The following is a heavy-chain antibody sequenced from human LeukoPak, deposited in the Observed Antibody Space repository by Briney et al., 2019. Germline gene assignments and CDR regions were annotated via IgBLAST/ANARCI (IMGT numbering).Heavy chain of an antibody. CDR2: IEASGGAT. J-gene: IGHJ5*02. CDR3: AKGSGSGWYGWFAP. D-gene: IGHD6-19*01. V-gene: IGHV3-23*01. Sequence: GGSLRLSCAASGFIVSTHYMSWVRQAPGKGLEWVSSIEASGGATYYADSVKGRFTISRDNSKNTFYLQMNSLRAEDTALYYCAKGSGSGWYGWFAPWGQGTLVTVSS. CDR1: GFIVSTHY.